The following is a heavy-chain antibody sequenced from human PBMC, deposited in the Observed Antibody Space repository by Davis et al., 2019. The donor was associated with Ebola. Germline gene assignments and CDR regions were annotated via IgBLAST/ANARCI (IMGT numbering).Heavy chain of an antibody. CDR1: GFTFSSYG. CDR2: ISYDGSNK. V-gene: IGHV3-30*03. Sequence: GGSLRLSCAASGFTFSSYGMHWVRQAPGKGLEWVAVISYDGSNKYYADSVKGRFTISRDNSKNTLYLQMNSLRAEDTAVYYCARDLGYYGSGNTFFWGQGTLVTVSS. CDR3: ARDLGYYGSGNTFF. J-gene: IGHJ4*02. D-gene: IGHD3-10*01.